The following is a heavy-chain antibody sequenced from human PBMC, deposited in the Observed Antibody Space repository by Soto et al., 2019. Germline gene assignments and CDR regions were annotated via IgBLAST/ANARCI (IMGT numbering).Heavy chain of an antibody. J-gene: IGHJ4*02. CDR3: ARDTGIAARPADY. D-gene: IGHD6-6*01. CDR2: THYSGTT. CDR1: GGSISSGSYY. V-gene: IGHV4-39*02. Sequence: KTSETLSLTCSVSGGSISSGSYYWGWIRQPPGKGLEWIASTHYSGTTYYNPSLRSRVSISVDTSKSQFSLKLSSVTAADTAVYYCARDTGIAARPADYWGQGALVTVSS.